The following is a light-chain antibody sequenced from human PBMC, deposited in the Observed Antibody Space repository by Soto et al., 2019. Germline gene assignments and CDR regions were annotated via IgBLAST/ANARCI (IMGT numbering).Light chain of an antibody. Sequence: QSALTQPRSVSGSPGQSVTISCTGTSSDVGGYNYVSWYQQHPGKAPKLMIYDVSKRPSGGPDRFSGSKSGNTASLTIPGLQAEDEADYYCCSYGSNYTLLFGGGTKLTVL. V-gene: IGLV2-11*01. J-gene: IGLJ2*01. CDR3: CSYGSNYTLL. CDR2: DVS. CDR1: SSDVGGYNY.